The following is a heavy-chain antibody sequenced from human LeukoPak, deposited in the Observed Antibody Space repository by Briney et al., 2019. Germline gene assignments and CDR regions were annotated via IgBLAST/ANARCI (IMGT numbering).Heavy chain of an antibody. Sequence: GGSLRLSCAASGFTLSSYSMNWVRQAPGKGLEWVSSISSSSSYIYYADSVKGRFTISRDNAKNSLYLQMNSLRAEDTAVYYCARERGYSYGMTDYWGQGTLVTVSS. CDR3: ARERGYSYGMTDY. D-gene: IGHD5-18*01. J-gene: IGHJ4*02. V-gene: IGHV3-21*01. CDR1: GFTLSSYS. CDR2: ISSSSSYI.